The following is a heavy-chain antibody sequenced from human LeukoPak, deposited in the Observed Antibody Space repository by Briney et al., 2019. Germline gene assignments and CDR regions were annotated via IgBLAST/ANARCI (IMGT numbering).Heavy chain of an antibody. Sequence: SETLSLTCTVSGGSISSYYWSWIRQPPAKGLEWIGYIYYSGSTNYNPSLKSRVTISVDTSKNQFSLKLRSVTAADPPVYYCARQAYSSSWLTGPAFDIWGQGTMVTVSS. CDR3: ARQAYSSSWLTGPAFDI. D-gene: IGHD6-13*01. CDR2: IYYSGST. CDR1: GGSISSYY. V-gene: IGHV4-59*01. J-gene: IGHJ3*02.